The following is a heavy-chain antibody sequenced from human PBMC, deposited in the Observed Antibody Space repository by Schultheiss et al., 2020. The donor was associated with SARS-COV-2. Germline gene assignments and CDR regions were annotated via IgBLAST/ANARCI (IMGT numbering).Heavy chain of an antibody. Sequence: SETLSLTCAVSGYSISSGYYWGWIRQPPGKELEWIGSIYHSGSTYYTPSLKSRITVSVDTSNNQFSLKLRSVTAADTAVYYCARERAVRGRRYYGMDVWGQGTTVTVSS. CDR3: ARERAVRGRRYYGMDV. CDR1: GYSISSGYY. D-gene: IGHD3-10*01. CDR2: IYHSGST. V-gene: IGHV4-38-2*02. J-gene: IGHJ6*02.